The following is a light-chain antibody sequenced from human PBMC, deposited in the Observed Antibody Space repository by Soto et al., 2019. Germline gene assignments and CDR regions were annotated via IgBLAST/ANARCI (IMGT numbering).Light chain of an antibody. Sequence: QPVLTQSPSASASLGASVKLTCTLSSGHSNYAIAWHQQQPEKGPRYLMKLNRDDSHSKGDGIPNRFSGSSSGAERYLTISSLQSEDEADYYCQTWGTGIVIFGGGTKVIVL. CDR3: QTWGTGIVI. V-gene: IGLV4-69*01. CDR1: SGHSNYA. CDR2: LNRDDSH. J-gene: IGLJ2*01.